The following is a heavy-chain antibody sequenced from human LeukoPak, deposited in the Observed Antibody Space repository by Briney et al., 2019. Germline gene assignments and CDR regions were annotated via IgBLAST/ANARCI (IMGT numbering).Heavy chain of an antibody. CDR1: GITFSNYG. V-gene: IGHV3-23*01. J-gene: IGHJ4*02. CDR3: AKRGVVIRVILVGFHKEAYYFDS. D-gene: IGHD3-22*01. Sequence: GGSLRLSCAVSGITFSNYGMSWVCHAPGKGLEWGAGISDSGGGKTYANSVKGRFTISRDNPKNTLYLQMNSLRAEDTAVYFCAKRGVVIRVILVGFHKEAYYFDSWGQGALVTVSS. CDR2: ISDSGGGK.